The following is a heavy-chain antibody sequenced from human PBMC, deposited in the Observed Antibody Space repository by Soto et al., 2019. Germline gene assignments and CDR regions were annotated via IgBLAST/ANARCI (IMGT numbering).Heavy chain of an antibody. D-gene: IGHD2-15*01. J-gene: IGHJ5*02. V-gene: IGHV3-33*01. CDR3: ARGSAGSESVVVVPAMDFSPLAT. Sequence: QVQLVESGGGVVQPGRSLRLSCAASGFTLSSYGMHWVRQAPGKGLEWVAVIWYDGDKKYYADSVKVRFTISRDESKNTFYLHMGSLRGKDTGVYSGARGSAGSESVVVVPAMDFSPLATWGQGTLSASPQ. CDR1: GFTLSSYG. CDR2: IWYDGDKK.